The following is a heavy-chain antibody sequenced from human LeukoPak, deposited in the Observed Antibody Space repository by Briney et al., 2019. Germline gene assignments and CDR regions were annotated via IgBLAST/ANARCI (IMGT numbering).Heavy chain of an antibody. D-gene: IGHD1-14*01. V-gene: IGHV1-18*01. J-gene: IGHJ2*01. CDR3: ARAGSWYFDL. Sequence: ASVNVSCKASRYTYTSYGISWVRQAPGQGLEWMGWINAYNGNTNYAQKLQGRVTMTPDTSTSTAYMELRSLRSDNTAVYYCARAGSWYFDLWGRGTLVTVSS. CDR2: INAYNGNT. CDR1: RYTYTSYG.